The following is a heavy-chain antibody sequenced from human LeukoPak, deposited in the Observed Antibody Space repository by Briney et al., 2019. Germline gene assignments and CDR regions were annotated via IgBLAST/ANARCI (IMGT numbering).Heavy chain of an antibody. V-gene: IGHV4-61*02. CDR3: AREGDYYGSGSYVHYFDY. CDR2: IYTSGST. J-gene: IGHJ4*02. D-gene: IGHD3-10*01. Sequence: SETLSLTCTVSGGSFSSGSNYWGWHRQPAGMGLVWLGRIYTSGSTNYNPSLKSRVTISVDTSKNQFSLKLSSVTAADTAVYYCAREGDYYGSGSYVHYFDYWGQGTLVSVSS. CDR1: GGSFSSGSNY.